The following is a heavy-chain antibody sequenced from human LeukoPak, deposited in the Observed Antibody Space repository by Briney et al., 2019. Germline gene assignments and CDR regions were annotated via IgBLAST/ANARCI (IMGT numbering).Heavy chain of an antibody. CDR1: GFTLSSYS. J-gene: IGHJ4*02. CDR3: TRRFDS. CDR2: ISDTGSTI. V-gene: IGHV3-48*02. Sequence: GGSLRLSCVASGFTLSSYSMNWVGQAPGKGLEWVSYISDTGSTIAYADSVKGRFTMSRDEAKNSLHLQMNSLRDEDTAVYYCTRRFDSWGQGVQVTVFS.